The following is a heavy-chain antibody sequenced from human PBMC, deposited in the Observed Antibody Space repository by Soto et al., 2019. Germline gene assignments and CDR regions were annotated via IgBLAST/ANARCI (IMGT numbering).Heavy chain of an antibody. Sequence: ASVKVSCKVSGYTLTELSMHWVRQAPGKGLEWMGGFDPEDGETIYAQKFQGRVTMTEDTSTDTAYMELSSLRSEDTAVYYCATDPWGVWGSYRGGYYYYGMDVWGQGTTVTVPS. CDR3: ATDPWGVWGSYRGGYYYYGMDV. D-gene: IGHD3-16*01. V-gene: IGHV1-24*01. CDR2: FDPEDGET. CDR1: GYTLTELS. J-gene: IGHJ6*02.